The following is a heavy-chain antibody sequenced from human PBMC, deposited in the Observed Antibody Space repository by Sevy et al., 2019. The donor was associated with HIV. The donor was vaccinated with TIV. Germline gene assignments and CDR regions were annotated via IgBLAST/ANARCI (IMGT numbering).Heavy chain of an antibody. Sequence: GGSLRLSCAASGFTFSSYGMHWVRQAPGKGLEWVAVIWYDGSNKYYADSVKGRFTISRDNSKNTLYLQMNSLRAEDTAVYYCARDTPRGYFDWEREYYYYGMDVWGQGTTVTVSS. J-gene: IGHJ6*02. D-gene: IGHD3-9*01. CDR1: GFTFSSYG. V-gene: IGHV3-33*01. CDR3: ARDTPRGYFDWEREYYYYGMDV. CDR2: IWYDGSNK.